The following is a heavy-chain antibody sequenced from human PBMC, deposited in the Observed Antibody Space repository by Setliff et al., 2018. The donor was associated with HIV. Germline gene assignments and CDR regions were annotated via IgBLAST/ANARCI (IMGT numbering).Heavy chain of an antibody. CDR1: GYMFIAYG. V-gene: IGHV1-46*01. CDR3: ARGQASNDYGVSF. D-gene: IGHD4-17*01. J-gene: IGHJ3*01. CDR2: INPGGGNT. Sequence: ASVKVSCKTSGYMFIAYGMSWVRRAPGQGLEWMGIINPGGGNTRYAQRFQCRVSMTRDTSTSTVYMELSSLRSEDTAVYYCARGQASNDYGVSFWGQGTMVTVSS.